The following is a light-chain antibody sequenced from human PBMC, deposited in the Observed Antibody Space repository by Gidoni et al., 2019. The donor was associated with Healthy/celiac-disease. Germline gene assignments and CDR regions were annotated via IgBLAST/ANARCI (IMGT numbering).Light chain of an antibody. CDR2: DAS. V-gene: IGKV3-11*01. CDR3: QQRSNWWT. Sequence: EMVWTQSPATLSLSPGERATLSCRASQSVSSYLAWYQQKPGQAPRLLIYDASNRATGIPARFSGSGSGTDFTLTISSLEPEAFAVYYCQQRSNWWTFGQGTKVEIK. J-gene: IGKJ1*01. CDR1: QSVSSY.